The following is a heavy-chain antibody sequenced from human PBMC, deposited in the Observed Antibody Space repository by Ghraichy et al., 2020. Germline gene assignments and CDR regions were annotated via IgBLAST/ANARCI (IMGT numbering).Heavy chain of an antibody. CDR3: ATHPRIAVAGTGGWFDP. Sequence: ASVKVSCKVGGSNLCNLAIHCVRLSRVKGVEWMGGFDPEDGETIYEQKFQGRVTMPEDTSTDTAYMELSSLRSEDTAVYYCATHPRIAVAGTGGWFDPWGQGTLVPASS. V-gene: IGHV1-24*01. J-gene: IGHJ5*02. CDR2: FDPEDGET. CDR1: GSNLCNLA. D-gene: IGHD6-19*01.